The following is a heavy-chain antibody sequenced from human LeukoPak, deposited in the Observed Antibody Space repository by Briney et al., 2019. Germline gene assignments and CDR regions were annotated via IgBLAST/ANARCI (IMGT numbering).Heavy chain of an antibody. J-gene: IGHJ2*01. D-gene: IGHD5-24*01. CDR3: ARSRDGYNLCSFDL. CDR2: IGTAGDT. V-gene: IGHV3-13*01. CDR1: GFTFSSYD. Sequence: GGSLRLSCAASGFTFSSYDMPLVRQPTGKGLEWVSTIGTAGDTYYPGSVKGRFTISRENAKNSLYLQMNSLRAGDTAVYYCARSRDGYNLCSFDLWGRGTLVTVSS.